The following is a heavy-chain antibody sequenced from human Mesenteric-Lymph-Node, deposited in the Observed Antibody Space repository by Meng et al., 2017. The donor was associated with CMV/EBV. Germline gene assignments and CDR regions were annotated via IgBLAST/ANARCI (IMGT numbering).Heavy chain of an antibody. CDR3: AKDGSRVTAAGTYFHY. V-gene: IGHV3-30*02. Sequence: GESLKISCATSGFTFSDFGMNWVRQAPGKGLEWVAFIAYDGGSNKDYADSVKGRFTISRDNSKNTVYLQMNSLRDEDTAVYYCAKDGSRVTAAGTYFHYWGQGTLVTVSS. CDR1: GFTFSDFG. CDR2: IAYDGGSNK. J-gene: IGHJ4*02. D-gene: IGHD6-13*01.